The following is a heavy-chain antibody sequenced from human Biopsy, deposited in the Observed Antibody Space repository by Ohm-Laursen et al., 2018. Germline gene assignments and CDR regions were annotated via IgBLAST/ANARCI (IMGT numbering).Heavy chain of an antibody. J-gene: IGHJ5*02. D-gene: IGHD6-6*01. CDR2: MIPSSGKT. V-gene: IGHV1-8*01. CDR3: ARGYSRRVSIFEASIYWFDT. CDR1: GYSFSTYA. Sequence: ASVKVSCKASGYSFSTYAVNWVRQARGQGLEWMGWMIPSSGKTGYAQRFQGRVTFTMNTSISTAYMELSGLRSEDTAVYFCARGYSRRVSIFEASIYWFDTWGQGTLVTVSS.